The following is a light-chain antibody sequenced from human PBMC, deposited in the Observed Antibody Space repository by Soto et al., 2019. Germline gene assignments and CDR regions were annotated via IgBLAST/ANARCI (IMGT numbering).Light chain of an antibody. Sequence: EIVMTQSPVTLSLSPGDRATLSCRASQSVANNLAWFQQRPGQAPRLLVYGASATATGIPARFSGSGSGTEFTLTLSSRQSEDFAVSYCQQYNDWPRTFGQGTKVEIK. J-gene: IGKJ1*01. CDR3: QQYNDWPRT. V-gene: IGKV3-15*01. CDR1: QSVANN. CDR2: GAS.